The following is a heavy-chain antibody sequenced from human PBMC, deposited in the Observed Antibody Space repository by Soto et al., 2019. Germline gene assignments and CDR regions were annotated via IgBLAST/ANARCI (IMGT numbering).Heavy chain of an antibody. V-gene: IGHV3-30-3*01. CDR2: ISYDGSNK. D-gene: IGHD1-26*01. CDR3: ASMVGATI. J-gene: IGHJ4*02. CDR1: GFTFSSYA. Sequence: GGSLRLSCAASGFTFSSYAMHWVRQAPGKGLEWVAVISYDGSNKYYADSVKGRFTISRDNSKNTLYLQMNSLRAEDTAVYYCASMVGATIWGQGTLVTVSS.